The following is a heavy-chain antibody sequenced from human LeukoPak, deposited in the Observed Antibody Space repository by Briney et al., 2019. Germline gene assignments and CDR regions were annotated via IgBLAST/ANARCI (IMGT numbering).Heavy chain of an antibody. D-gene: IGHD3-22*01. V-gene: IGHV1-2*02. Sequence: ASVKVSCKASGYTFTGYYIHWVRQAPGQGLEWMGWINPNSGGTNYAQKFQGRVTMTRDTSISTAYMELSRLRSDDTAVYYCASIPYYYDSSGSDYWGQGTLVTVSS. CDR3: ASIPYYYDSSGSDY. CDR2: INPNSGGT. J-gene: IGHJ4*02. CDR1: GYTFTGYY.